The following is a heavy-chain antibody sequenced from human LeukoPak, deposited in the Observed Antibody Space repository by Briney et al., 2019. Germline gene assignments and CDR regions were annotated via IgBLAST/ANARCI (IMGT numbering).Heavy chain of an antibody. CDR2: IYNSGST. J-gene: IGHJ1*01. Sequence: GSLRLSCAASGFTFTSYSMNWVRQAPGKGLEWIGSIYNSGSTYYNPSLKSRVTIAVDTSKNQFSLKLSSVTAADTAVYYCARHSWGLPPAEYFQHWGQGTLVTVSS. D-gene: IGHD3-16*01. CDR3: ARHSWGLPPAEYFQH. CDR1: GFTFTSYSMN. V-gene: IGHV4-39*01.